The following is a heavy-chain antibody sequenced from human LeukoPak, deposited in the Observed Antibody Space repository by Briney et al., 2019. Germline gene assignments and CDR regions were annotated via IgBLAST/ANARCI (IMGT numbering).Heavy chain of an antibody. CDR2: ISYDGSKK. CDR3: VKDFVVVPGLVNYFDY. D-gene: IGHD2-21*02. J-gene: IGHJ4*02. V-gene: IGHV3-30*18. Sequence: GGSLRLSCAASGFTFDDYGMSWVRQAPGKGLEWVAVISYDGSKKYHADSVKGRFTISRDNSKNTLYVQMNSLRVEDTAKYYCVKDFVVVPGLVNYFDYWGQGTLVTVSS. CDR1: GFTFDDYG.